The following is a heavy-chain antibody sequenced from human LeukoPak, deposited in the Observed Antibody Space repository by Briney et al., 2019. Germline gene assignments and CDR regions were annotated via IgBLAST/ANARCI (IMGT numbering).Heavy chain of an antibody. CDR2: IYHSGST. CDR3: ARDGNYYDSSGYVDY. CDR1: GYSISSGYY. D-gene: IGHD3-22*01. Sequence: KTSETLSLTCTVSGYSISSGYYWGWIRQPPGKGLEWIGSIYHSGSTYYNPSLKSRVTISVDTSKNQFSLKLSSVTAADTAVYYCARDGNYYDSSGYVDYWGQGTLVTVCS. V-gene: IGHV4-38-2*02. J-gene: IGHJ4*02.